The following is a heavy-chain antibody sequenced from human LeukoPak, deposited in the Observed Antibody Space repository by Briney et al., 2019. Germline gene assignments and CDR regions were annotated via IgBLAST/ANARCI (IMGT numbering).Heavy chain of an antibody. CDR1: GYSISSGYY. CDR2: IYHSGST. D-gene: IGHD2-21*01. J-gene: IGHJ4*02. Sequence: SETLSLTCAVSGYSISSGYYWGWIRQPPGKGLEWIGSIYHSGSTYYNPSLKSRVTISVGTSKNQFSLKLSSVTAADTAVYYCARAVGDHLDYWGQGTLVTVSS. V-gene: IGHV4-38-2*01. CDR3: ARAVGDHLDY.